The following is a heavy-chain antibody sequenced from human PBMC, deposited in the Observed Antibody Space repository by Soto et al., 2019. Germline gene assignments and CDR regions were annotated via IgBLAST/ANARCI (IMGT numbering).Heavy chain of an antibody. CDR2: IIPIFGTA. V-gene: IGHV1-69*13. Sequence: SVKVSCKASGCTFSSYAISWVRQAPGQGLEWMGGIIPIFGTANYAQKFQGRVTITADESTSTAYMELSSLRSEDTAVYYCARVKTVAGPYYYYYYGMDVWGQGTTVTVSS. D-gene: IGHD6-19*01. CDR3: ARVKTVAGPYYYYYYGMDV. J-gene: IGHJ6*02. CDR1: GCTFSSYA.